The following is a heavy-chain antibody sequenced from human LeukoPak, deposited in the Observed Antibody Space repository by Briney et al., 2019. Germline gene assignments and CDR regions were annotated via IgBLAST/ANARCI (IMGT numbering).Heavy chain of an antibody. CDR1: GFTFSRYN. J-gene: IGHJ6*03. Sequence: PGGSLRLSCAASGFTFSRYNMNWVRQAPGQGLEWVSSITNDSIYRCYADSVKGRFTISRDNAQNSLYLQMNSLRAGDTAVYYCAKTTITPPYYMDVWGKGTTVTVSS. CDR3: AKTTITPPYYMDV. V-gene: IGHV3-21*01. CDR2: ITNDSIYR. D-gene: IGHD4-11*01.